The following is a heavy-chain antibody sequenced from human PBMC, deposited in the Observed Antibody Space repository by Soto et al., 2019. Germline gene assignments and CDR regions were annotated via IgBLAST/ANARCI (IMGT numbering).Heavy chain of an antibody. D-gene: IGHD3-16*01. CDR2: RSYAGSNK. CDR3: ARWGTTGGLDV. CDR1: GFTFRSYV. J-gene: IGHJ4*02. Sequence: QVQLVESGGGVVQPGASLRLSCVGSGFTFRSYVIHWVRQAPGKGLEWVALRSYAGSNKYNDDSVKGRFTISRDNSRNTVDLHMDSLRLEDTALYYCARWGTTGGLDVWGQGTLVSVSS. V-gene: IGHV3-30*19.